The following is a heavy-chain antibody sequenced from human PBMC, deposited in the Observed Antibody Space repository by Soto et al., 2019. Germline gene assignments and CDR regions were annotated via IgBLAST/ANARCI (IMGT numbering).Heavy chain of an antibody. V-gene: IGHV4-59*01. Sequence: SETLSLTCTFSGGSITSYYWSWRRPPPEKRLERIGYIYYSGSTNYNPSLKSRVTISVDTSKNQFSLKLSSVTAADTAVYYCARDRPYYYDSSGSNLFDERGQGTLVTVSS. D-gene: IGHD3-22*01. CDR3: ARDRPYYYDSSGSNLFDE. J-gene: IGHJ4*02. CDR1: GGSITSYY. CDR2: IYYSGST.